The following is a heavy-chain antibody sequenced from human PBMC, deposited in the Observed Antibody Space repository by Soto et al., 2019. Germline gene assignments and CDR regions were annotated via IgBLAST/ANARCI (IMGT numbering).Heavy chain of an antibody. D-gene: IGHD1-7*01. V-gene: IGHV4-30-2*01. CDR3: ARGVKELRVDY. CDR2: VSHRGTA. CDR1: GGSIDSTAYS. Sequence: TSETLSLTCAVSGGSIDSTAYSLSWIRQPPGKGLEWIGYVSHRGTAYYNPSLKSRVTISVDRSKNQFSLKLSSVTAADTAVYYCARGVKELRVDYWGQGTLVTVSS. J-gene: IGHJ4*02.